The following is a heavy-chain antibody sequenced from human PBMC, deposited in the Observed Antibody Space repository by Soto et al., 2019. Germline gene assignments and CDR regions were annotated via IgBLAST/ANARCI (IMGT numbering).Heavy chain of an antibody. Sequence: EVQLVESGGGLVQPGGSLRLSCATSGFTFSTYAMHWVRQAPGKGLEYVSAISSNGRSTYYANSVKGRFTISRDNFKNPLYLQMDSLRAEDMAVYYCARDRCTNGVCYAPSDYWGQGTLVTVSS. V-gene: IGHV3-64*01. CDR1: GFTFSTYA. CDR2: ISSNGRST. J-gene: IGHJ4*02. D-gene: IGHD2-8*01. CDR3: ARDRCTNGVCYAPSDY.